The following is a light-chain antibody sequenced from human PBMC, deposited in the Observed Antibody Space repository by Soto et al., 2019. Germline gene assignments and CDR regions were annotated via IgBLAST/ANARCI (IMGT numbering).Light chain of an antibody. CDR3: QQSYSTPRT. V-gene: IGKV1-39*01. Sequence: DIQMTQSPSSLSVSVGDRVTITCRASQSIVSYLNWYQQKLGKAPKLLIYTASNLQRGVPSRFSRSGSGTDFTLTISNLQPEDFATYYCQQSYSTPRTFGQGTKLEIK. J-gene: IGKJ2*02. CDR2: TAS. CDR1: QSIVSY.